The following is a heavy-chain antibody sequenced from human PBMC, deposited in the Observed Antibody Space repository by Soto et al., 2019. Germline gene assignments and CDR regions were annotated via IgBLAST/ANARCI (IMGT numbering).Heavy chain of an antibody. Sequence: QVQLVQSGAEVKKPGASVKVSCRASGGTFSSYTISWVRQAPGQGLEWMGRIIPILGIANYAQKFQGRVTITADKSTITAYMELSSVRTEDTAVYSCARDGSYYDGGEAYVHQWGQGTLVTVSS. V-gene: IGHV1-69*08. D-gene: IGHD3-22*01. CDR3: ARDGSYYDGGEAYVHQ. J-gene: IGHJ1*01. CDR1: GGTFSSYT. CDR2: IIPILGIA.